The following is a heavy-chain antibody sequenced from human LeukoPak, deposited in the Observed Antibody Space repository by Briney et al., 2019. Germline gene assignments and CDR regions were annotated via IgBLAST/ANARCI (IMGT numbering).Heavy chain of an antibody. CDR3: ARDMGITIFGVFEGWFDP. Sequence: ASVKVSCKASGYTFTGYYMHWVRQAPGQGLEWMGWINPNSGGTNYAQKFQGRVTMTRDTSISTAYMELSRLRSDDTAVYYCARDMGITIFGVFEGWFDPWGQGTLVTVSS. V-gene: IGHV1-2*02. CDR2: INPNSGGT. J-gene: IGHJ5*02. CDR1: GYTFTGYY. D-gene: IGHD3-3*01.